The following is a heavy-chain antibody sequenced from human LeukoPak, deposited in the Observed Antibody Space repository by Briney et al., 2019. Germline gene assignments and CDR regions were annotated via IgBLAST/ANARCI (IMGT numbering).Heavy chain of an antibody. J-gene: IGHJ4*02. Sequence: ASVKVSCKAFGYTFTSNYMHWVRQAPGQGPEWMGVISPSGGSTTYAQKFQGRVTMTTDTSTSTVYMELSRLRSDDTAVYYCARARFGELSSWGQGTLVTVSS. CDR2: ISPSGGST. V-gene: IGHV1-46*01. CDR1: GYTFTSNY. D-gene: IGHD3-10*01. CDR3: ARARFGELSS.